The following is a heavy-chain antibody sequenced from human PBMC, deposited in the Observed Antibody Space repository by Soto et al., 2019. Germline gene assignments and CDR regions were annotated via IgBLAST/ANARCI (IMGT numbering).Heavy chain of an antibody. CDR3: VTRYCSGGSCYHDY. CDR2: INPNSGGT. D-gene: IGHD2-15*01. V-gene: IGHV1-2*02. J-gene: IGHJ4*02. CDR1: GYTFTGYY. Sequence: GASVKVSCKASGYTFTGYYMHWVRQAPGQGLEWMGGINPNSGGTNYAQKFQGRVTMTTDTSISTAYMELSSLRSEDTAVYYCVTRYCSGGSCYHDYWGQGTLVTVSS.